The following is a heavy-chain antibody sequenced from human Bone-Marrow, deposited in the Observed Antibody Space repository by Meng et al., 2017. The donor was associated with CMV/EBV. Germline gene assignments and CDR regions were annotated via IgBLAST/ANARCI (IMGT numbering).Heavy chain of an antibody. CDR2: ISYDGSNE. D-gene: IGHD6-19*01. J-gene: IGHJ4*02. CDR3: ARLIAVAGTGDY. Sequence: LSLTCAASGFTFSNYAIHWVRQAPGKGLEWVAVISYDGSNEYYSDSVKGRFTISRDNSKNTLYLQMNSLGAEDAAVYYCARLIAVAGTGDYWGQGTLVTVSS. CDR1: GFTFSNYA. V-gene: IGHV3-30*04.